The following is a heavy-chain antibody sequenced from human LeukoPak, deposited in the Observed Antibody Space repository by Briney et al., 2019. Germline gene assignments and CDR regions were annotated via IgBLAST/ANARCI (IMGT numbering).Heavy chain of an antibody. Sequence: PSQTLSLTCTVSGDSITSGTYYWSWVRQPAGKGLEWIGRISASGNTNYNPSLKSRVTMSVDTSKNQFSLKLNSVTAADTAVYYCARAYGRVDCWGQGTLVTVSS. J-gene: IGHJ4*02. V-gene: IGHV4-61*02. CDR2: ISASGNT. D-gene: IGHD2-15*01. CDR3: ARAYGRVDC. CDR1: GDSITSGTYY.